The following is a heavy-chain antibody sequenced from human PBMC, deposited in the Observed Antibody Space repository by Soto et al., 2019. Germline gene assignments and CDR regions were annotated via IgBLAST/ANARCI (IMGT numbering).Heavy chain of an antibody. J-gene: IGHJ4*02. V-gene: IGHV3-23*01. CDR2: ISGSGGST. CDR3: VRTVWNPTNFDY. Sequence: GGSLRLSCAASGFTFSSYAMSWVRQAPGKGLEWVSAISGSGGSTFYADSVKGRFTISRDSSKNTLYLQMNSLRAEDTAVYYCVRTVWNPTNFDYWGQGTLVTVSS. D-gene: IGHD1-1*01. CDR1: GFTFSSYA.